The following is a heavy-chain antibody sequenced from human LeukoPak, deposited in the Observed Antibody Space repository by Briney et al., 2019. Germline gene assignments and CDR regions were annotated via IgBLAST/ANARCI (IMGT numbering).Heavy chain of an antibody. CDR2: TYLSGNT. V-gene: IGHV4-59*01. D-gene: IGHD1-26*01. CDR3: AKDWELGS. J-gene: IGHJ5*02. CDR1: GASIKNYY. Sequence: PSETLSLTCSVSGASIKNYYWNWIRQPPGEGLEWIGNTYLSGNTNYNPPLKGRVTISLDTSKSQFSLKMSSVTAADTAVYYCAKDWELGSWGQGTLVTISS.